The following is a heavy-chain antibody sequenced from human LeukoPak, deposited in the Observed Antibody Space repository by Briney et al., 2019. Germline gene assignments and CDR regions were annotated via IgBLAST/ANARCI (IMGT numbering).Heavy chain of an antibody. D-gene: IGHD3-10*01. J-gene: IGHJ4*02. CDR2: INPNSGGT. CDR1: GYTFTGYY. Sequence: GASVKVSCKASGYTFTGYYIHWVRQAPGQGLEWMGWINPNSGGTKYAEKFQDRVTMTRDTSISTAYMELSSLRSEDTAVYYCARGPDLFVWFGTQLYYFDYWGQGTLVTVSS. CDR3: ARGPDLFVWFGTQLYYFDY. V-gene: IGHV1-2*02.